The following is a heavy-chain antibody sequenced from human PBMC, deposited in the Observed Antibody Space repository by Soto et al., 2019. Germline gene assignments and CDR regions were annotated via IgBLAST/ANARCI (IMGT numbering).Heavy chain of an antibody. J-gene: IGHJ4*02. CDR1: GYTFTSYG. CDR2: ISAYNGNT. V-gene: IGHV1-18*01. CDR3: SRDGDGYTPTGIDF. D-gene: IGHD5-12*01. Sequence: QVQLVQSGVEVKKPGASVKVSCKASGYTFTSYGISWVRQAPGQGLEWMGWISAYNGNTNHAQKLQGRVTVTTDTTKSTAYMELRILRTDDTAVSYCSRDGDGYTPTGIDFWGQGTLVTVSS.